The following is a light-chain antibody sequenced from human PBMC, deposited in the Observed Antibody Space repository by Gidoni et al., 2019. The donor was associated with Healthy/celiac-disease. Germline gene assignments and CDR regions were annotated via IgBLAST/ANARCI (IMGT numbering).Light chain of an antibody. CDR3: QQRT. CDR2: DAS. CDR1: QDISNY. Sequence: DLQMTQSPSSLSASVGDRVTITCQASQDISNYLNWDQQKPGKAPKLLIYDASNLETGVPSRFSGSGSGTDFTFTISSLQPEDIATYYCQQRTFGGGTKVEIK. V-gene: IGKV1-33*01. J-gene: IGKJ4*01.